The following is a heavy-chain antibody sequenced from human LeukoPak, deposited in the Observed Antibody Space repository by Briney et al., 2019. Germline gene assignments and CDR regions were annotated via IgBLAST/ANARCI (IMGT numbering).Heavy chain of an antibody. J-gene: IGHJ5*02. V-gene: IGHV1-18*01. CDR3: ARVSYYYFWSGYSPVNWFDP. D-gene: IGHD3-3*01. Sequence: ASVKVSCTASGYTFTSYDISWVRQAPGQGLEWMGWISAYNGNTNYAQKLQGRVTMTTDTSTSTAYMELWSLRSDDTAVYYRARVSYYYFWSGYSPVNWFDPWGQGTLVTVSS. CDR2: ISAYNGNT. CDR1: GYTFTSYD.